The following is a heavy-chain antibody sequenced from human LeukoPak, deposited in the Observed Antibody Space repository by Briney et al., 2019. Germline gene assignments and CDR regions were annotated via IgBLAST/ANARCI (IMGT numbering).Heavy chain of an antibody. J-gene: IGHJ4*02. CDR1: GFTFSNFW. V-gene: IGHV3-7*04. D-gene: IGHD1-1*01. CDR3: ARGDDFSGDH. Sequence: GGSLRLSCAVSGFTFSNFWMSWVRQAPGRGLEWVANIHPEGNEKYHVESVKGRFTSSRDNAKNLLFLQMNGLRVEDTAVYNCARGDDFSGDHWGQGTLVTVSS. CDR2: IHPEGNEK.